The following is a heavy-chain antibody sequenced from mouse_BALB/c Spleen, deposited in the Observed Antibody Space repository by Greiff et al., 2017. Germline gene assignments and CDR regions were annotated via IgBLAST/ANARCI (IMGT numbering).Heavy chain of an antibody. CDR3: AFTTPLRNWYFDV. V-gene: IGHV14-3*02. Sequence: EVQLVESGAELVKPGASVKLSCTASGFNIKDTYMHWVKQRPEQGLEWIGMIDPANGNTKYDPKFQGKATITADTSSNTAYLQLSSLTSEDTAVYYCAFTTPLRNWYFDVWGAGTTVTVSS. CDR1: GFNIKDTY. J-gene: IGHJ1*01. D-gene: IGHD1-1*01. CDR2: IDPANGNT.